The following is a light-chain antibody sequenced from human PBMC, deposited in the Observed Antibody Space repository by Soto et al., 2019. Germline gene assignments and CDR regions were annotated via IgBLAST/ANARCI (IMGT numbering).Light chain of an antibody. Sequence: EIVLTQYTGTLSLSPGERATLSCRASQSVSSSYLAWYQQKPGQAPRLLIYGASSRATGIPDRFSGSGSGTDFTLTISRLEPEDFAVYYCQQYGSSPQTFGQGTKVDNK. CDR3: QQYGSSPQT. V-gene: IGKV3-20*01. CDR1: QSVSSSY. CDR2: GAS. J-gene: IGKJ1*01.